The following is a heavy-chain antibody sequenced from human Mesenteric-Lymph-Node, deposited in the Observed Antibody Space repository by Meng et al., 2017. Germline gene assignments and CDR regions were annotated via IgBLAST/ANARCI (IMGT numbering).Heavy chain of an antibody. CDR2: IYYSGST. CDR1: GGSISSGGYY. J-gene: IGHJ4*02. Sequence: GQRQESGPGLWKPSQTLSLTCTVSGGSISSGGYYWSWIRQHPGKGLEWIGYIYYSGSTYYNASLKSRVTISVDTSKNQFSLKLSSVTPEDTAVYYCARDPSSSAYSPFDYWGQGTLVTVSS. V-gene: IGHV4-31*03. D-gene: IGHD3-22*01. CDR3: ARDPSSSAYSPFDY.